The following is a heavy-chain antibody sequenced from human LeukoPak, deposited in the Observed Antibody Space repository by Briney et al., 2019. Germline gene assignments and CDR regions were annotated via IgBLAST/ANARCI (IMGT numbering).Heavy chain of an antibody. CDR3: ARVRRDFWSGGRNDAFDI. CDR1: GGSFRGYY. D-gene: IGHD3-3*01. CDR2: IYYSGST. V-gene: IGHV4-34*01. J-gene: IGHJ3*02. Sequence: SETLSLTCAVYGGSFRGYYWSWIRQPPGKGLEWIGSIYYSGSTYYNPSLKSRVTISVDTSKNQFSLKLSSVTAADTAVYYCARVRRDFWSGGRNDAFDIWGQGTMVTVSS.